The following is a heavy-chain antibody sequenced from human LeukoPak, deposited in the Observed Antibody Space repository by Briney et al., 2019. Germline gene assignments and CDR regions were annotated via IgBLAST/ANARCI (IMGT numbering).Heavy chain of an antibody. CDR1: GGTFSSYA. V-gene: IGHV1-69*04. CDR2: IIPILGIA. Sequence: GASVKVSCKASGGTFSSYAISWVRQAPGQGLEWMGRIIPILGIANYAQKFQGRVTITADKSTSTAYMELSSLRSEDTAVYYCARDTQPGGYSYGYNYWGQGTLVTVSS. CDR3: ARDTQPGGYSYGYNY. D-gene: IGHD5-18*01. J-gene: IGHJ4*02.